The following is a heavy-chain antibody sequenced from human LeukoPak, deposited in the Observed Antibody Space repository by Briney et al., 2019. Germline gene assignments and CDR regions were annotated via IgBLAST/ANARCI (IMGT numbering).Heavy chain of an antibody. J-gene: IGHJ6*03. CDR3: ARGSPYSSSSHYYYYMDV. Sequence: SQTLSLTCAISGDSVSSNSAAWNWIRQSPSRGLEWLGRTYYRSKWYNDYAVSVKSRITINPDTSKNQSSLQLNSVTPEDTAVYYCARGSPYSSSSHYYYYMDVWGKGTTVTISS. CDR1: GDSVSSNSAA. V-gene: IGHV6-1*01. CDR2: TYYRSKWYN. D-gene: IGHD6-6*01.